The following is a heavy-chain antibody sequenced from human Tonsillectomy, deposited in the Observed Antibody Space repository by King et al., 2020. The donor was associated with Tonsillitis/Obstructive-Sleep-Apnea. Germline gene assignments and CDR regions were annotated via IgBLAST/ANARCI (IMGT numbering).Heavy chain of an antibody. D-gene: IGHD3-22*01. Sequence: QLQESGPGLVKPSETLSLTCTVSGGSISSYYWSWIRQPAGKGLEWIGRIYTTGSTNYNPSLKSRVTMSVDTSKNQFSQKLSSVTAADTAVYYCAGDWGSGYDSSGYYYDYYYYGMDVWGQGTTVTVSS. J-gene: IGHJ6*02. CDR1: GGSISSYY. V-gene: IGHV4-4*07. CDR2: IYTTGST. CDR3: AGDWGSGYDSSGYYYDYYYYGMDV.